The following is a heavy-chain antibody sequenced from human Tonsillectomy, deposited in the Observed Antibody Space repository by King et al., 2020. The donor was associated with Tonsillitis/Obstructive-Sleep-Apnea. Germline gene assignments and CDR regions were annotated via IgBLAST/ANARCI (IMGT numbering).Heavy chain of an antibody. V-gene: IGHV4-59*01. Sequence: VQLQESGPGLVKPSETLSLTCTVSGGSISSYSWSWIRQPPGKGLEWIGYIYYSGSTNYNPSLKSRVTISVDTSKNQFSLKLSSVTAADTAVYYCARTHVEKVMDNWFDPWGQGSLVTVSS. CDR3: ARTHVEKVMDNWFDP. CDR2: IYYSGST. D-gene: IGHD5-18*01. CDR1: GGSISSYS. J-gene: IGHJ5*02.